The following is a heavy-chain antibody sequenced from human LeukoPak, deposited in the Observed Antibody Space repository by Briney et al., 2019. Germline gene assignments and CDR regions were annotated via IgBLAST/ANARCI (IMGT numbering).Heavy chain of an antibody. J-gene: IGHJ6*02. CDR1: GFTFSSYS. CDR2: ISSSSSYI. CDR3: ARDHMYYYYYGMDV. Sequence: GGSLRLSCAASGFTFSSYSMSWVRQAPGKGLEWVSSISSSSSYIYYADSVKGRFAISRDNAKNSLYLQMNSLRAEDTAVYYCARDHMYYYYYGMDVWGQGTTVTVSS. V-gene: IGHV3-21*01.